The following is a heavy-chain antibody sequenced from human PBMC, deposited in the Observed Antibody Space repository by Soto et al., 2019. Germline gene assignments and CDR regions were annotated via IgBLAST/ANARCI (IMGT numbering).Heavy chain of an antibody. D-gene: IGHD2-21*02. CDR3: ARDGGDCGYRLAYYYYIGMDV. CDR1: GYTFTSYD. CDR2: MNPNSGNT. V-gene: IGHV1-8*01. Sequence: ASVKVSCKASGYTFTSYDINWVRQATGQGLEWMGWMNPNSGNTGYAQKFQGRVTMTRNTSISTAYMELSSLRSEDTAVYYCARDGGDCGYRLAYYYYIGMDVWGQGTTVTVSS. J-gene: IGHJ6*02.